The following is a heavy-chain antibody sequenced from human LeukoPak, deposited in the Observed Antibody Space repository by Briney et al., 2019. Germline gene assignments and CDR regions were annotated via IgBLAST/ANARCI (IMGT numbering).Heavy chain of an antibody. D-gene: IGHD3-10*01. CDR1: GFTFSSYG. Sequence: GGSLRLSCAASGFTFSSYGMHWVRQAPGKGLEWVAVIWYDGSNKYYADSVKGRFTISRDNSKTPLYPQINSLRAEDAAVSSCATGTSAIWFGELLDYWGQGTLVTVSS. CDR2: IWYDGSNK. J-gene: IGHJ4*02. CDR3: ATGTSAIWFGELLDY. V-gene: IGHV3-33*01.